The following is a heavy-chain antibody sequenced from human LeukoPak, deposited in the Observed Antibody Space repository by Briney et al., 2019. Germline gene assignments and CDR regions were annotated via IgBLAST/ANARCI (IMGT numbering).Heavy chain of an antibody. CDR3: ARLVSSRVFDY. CDR2: IYPADSDT. J-gene: IGHJ4*02. V-gene: IGHV5-51*01. D-gene: IGHD3-3*01. Sequence: GESLKISSKGSGYGFTDYWIGWVRQMPGKGLEWMGIIYPADSDTRYSPSFQDQVTISADKSISTAYLQWSSLRASDTAMYYCARLVSSRVFDYWGQGTLVTVSS. CDR1: GYGFTDYW.